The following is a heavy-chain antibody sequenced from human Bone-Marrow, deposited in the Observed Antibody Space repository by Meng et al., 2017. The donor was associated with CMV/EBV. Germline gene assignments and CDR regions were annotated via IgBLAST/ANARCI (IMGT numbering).Heavy chain of an antibody. Sequence: ETLSLTCAASGFTFSSYWMSWVRQAPGKGLEWVANIKQDGSEKYYVDSVKGRFTISRDNAKNSLYLQMNSLRAEDTAVYYCARDRGVTLYYYGMDVWGQGTTVTVSS. J-gene: IGHJ6*02. V-gene: IGHV3-7*01. CDR3: ARDRGVTLYYYGMDV. CDR1: GFTFSSYW. CDR2: IKQDGSEK. D-gene: IGHD2-21*02.